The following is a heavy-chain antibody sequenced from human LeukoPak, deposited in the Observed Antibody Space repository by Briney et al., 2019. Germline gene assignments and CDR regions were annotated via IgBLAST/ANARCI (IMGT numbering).Heavy chain of an antibody. J-gene: IGHJ3*02. CDR3: AGALRKDTAMGLDAFDI. CDR2: IYYSGST. V-gene: IGHV4-39*01. CDR1: GGSISSSFYY. D-gene: IGHD5-18*01. Sequence: PSETLSLTCTVSGGSISSSFYYWGWIRQPPGKGLEWIGTIYYSGSTYYSPSLKSRVTISLDTSKEQFSLKLSSVTAADTGVYYCAGALRKDTAMGLDAFDIWGQGTVVTVSS.